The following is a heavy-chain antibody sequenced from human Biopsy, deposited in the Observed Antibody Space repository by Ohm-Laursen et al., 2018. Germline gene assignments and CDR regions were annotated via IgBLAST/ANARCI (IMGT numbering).Heavy chain of an antibody. V-gene: IGHV1-69*04. CDR1: GDTFTTSA. D-gene: IGHD3-10*01. CDR3: ASGDIGGIGMDV. CDR2: IIPILGTV. J-gene: IGHJ6*02. Sequence: ASVKVSCKASGDTFTTSAISWVRQVPGQGLDWMGRIIPILGTVDYGQNFQGRVTIRADTSTTFLELTSLRYDDTAVYYCASGDIGGIGMDVWGLGTTVTISS.